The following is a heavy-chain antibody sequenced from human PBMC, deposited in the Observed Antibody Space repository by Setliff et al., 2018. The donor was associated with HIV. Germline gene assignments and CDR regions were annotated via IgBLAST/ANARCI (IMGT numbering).Heavy chain of an antibody. D-gene: IGHD3-10*01. CDR3: ATFTMVPGSNA. CDR2: IYHSGST. J-gene: IGHJ5*02. CDR1: GYSISSGYY. V-gene: IGHV4-38-2*02. Sequence: SETLSLTCTVSGYSISSGYYWGWIRQPPGKGLEWIGSIYHSGSTYYNPSLKSRVTISVDTSKNQFSLKLSSVTAADTAVYYCATFTMVPGSNAWGQGTLVTVSS.